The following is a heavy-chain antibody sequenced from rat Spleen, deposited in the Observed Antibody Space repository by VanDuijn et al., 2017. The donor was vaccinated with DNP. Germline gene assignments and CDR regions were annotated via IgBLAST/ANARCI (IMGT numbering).Heavy chain of an antibody. V-gene: IGHV3-1*01. CDR3: ARWTRYFDY. D-gene: IGHD1-7*01. J-gene: IGHJ2*01. Sequence: EVQLQESGSGLVKPSQSLSLTCSVIGYSITSNYWGWNRKFPGNKMDYIGHISYSSSTNHNPSLKSRISITRDTSRNHFFLHLNSVTTEDTATYYCARWTRYFDYWGQGVMVTVSS. CDR2: ISYSSST. CDR1: GYSITSNY.